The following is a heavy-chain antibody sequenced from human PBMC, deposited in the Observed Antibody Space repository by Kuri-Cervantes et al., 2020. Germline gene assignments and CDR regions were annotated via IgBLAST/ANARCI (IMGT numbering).Heavy chain of an antibody. D-gene: IGHD2-15*01. CDR3: ARGEGYCSGGSCYTPFDY. CDR2: IDWRGGSA. CDR1: GFSFDDFA. V-gene: IGHV3-20*04. Sequence: GESLKISCAAAGFSFDDFAMSWVRQVPGKGLEWVSGIDWRGGSADYADSVKGRFTISRDNAKNSLYLQMNSLRAEDTAVYYCARGEGYCSGGSCYTPFDYWGQGTLVTVSS. J-gene: IGHJ4*02.